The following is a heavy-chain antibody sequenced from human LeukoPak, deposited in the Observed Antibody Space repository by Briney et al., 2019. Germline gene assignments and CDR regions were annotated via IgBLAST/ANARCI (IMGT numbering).Heavy chain of an antibody. Sequence: PSETLSLTCTVSGGSISSYYWSWIRRPAGKGLEWTGRIYSSGSTNYNPSLKSRVTVSVDTSKNQFSLKLSSVTAADTAVYYCARGPRSSDWYSIDYWGRGTLVTVSS. CDR1: GGSISSYY. CDR2: IYSSGST. D-gene: IGHD6-19*01. J-gene: IGHJ4*02. CDR3: ARGPRSSDWYSIDY. V-gene: IGHV4-4*07.